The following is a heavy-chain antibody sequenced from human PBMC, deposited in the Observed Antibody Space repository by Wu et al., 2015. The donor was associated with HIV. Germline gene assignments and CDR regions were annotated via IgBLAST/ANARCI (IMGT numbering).Heavy chain of an antibody. J-gene: IGHJ6*03. D-gene: IGHD6-13*01. CDR3: ARDIGDIAAGPAQPSRYYNYMDV. CDR2: IIPIFGTA. CDR1: GGTFSSYA. Sequence: QVQLVQSGAEVKKPGSSVKVSCKASGGTFSSYAISWVRQAPGQGLEWMGGIIPIFGTANYAQKFQGRVTITADESTSTAYMELSSLRSEDTAVYYCARDIGDIAAGPAQPSRYYNYMDVWGKGTTVTVSS. V-gene: IGHV1-69*12.